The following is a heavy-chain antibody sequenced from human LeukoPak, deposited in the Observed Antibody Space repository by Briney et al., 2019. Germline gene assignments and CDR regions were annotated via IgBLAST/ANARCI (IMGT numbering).Heavy chain of an antibody. CDR2: IYTSGST. CDR1: GGSISSYY. CDR3: ARGGITMVRGVTVDYYYYYYMDV. Sequence: SETLSLTCTVSGGSISSYYWSWIRQPAGKGLEWIGRIYTSGSTNYNPSLKSRVTMSVDASKNQFSLKLSSVTAADTAVYYRARGGITMVRGVTVDYYYYYYMDVWGKGTTVTVSS. J-gene: IGHJ6*03. D-gene: IGHD3-10*01. V-gene: IGHV4-4*07.